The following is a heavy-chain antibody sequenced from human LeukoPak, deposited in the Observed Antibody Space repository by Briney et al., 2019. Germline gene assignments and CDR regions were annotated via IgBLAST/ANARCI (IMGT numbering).Heavy chain of an antibody. CDR2: INDSEDT. J-gene: IGHJ3*02. D-gene: IGHD3-22*01. V-gene: IGHV4-34*01. CDR3: ARDTHYYDSSGYSPLDI. CDR1: GGSFSGYY. Sequence: PSETLSLTCAVYGGSFSGYYWSRIRQPPGKGLEWIGEINDSEDTNYNPSLKSRVTISVDTSKNQFSLKLTSVTAADTAVYYCARDTHYYDSSGYSPLDIWGQGTMVTVSS.